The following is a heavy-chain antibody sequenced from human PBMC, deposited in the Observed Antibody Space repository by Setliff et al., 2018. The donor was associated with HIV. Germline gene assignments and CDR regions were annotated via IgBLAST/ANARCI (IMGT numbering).Heavy chain of an antibody. D-gene: IGHD1-26*01. J-gene: IGHJ3*02. CDR3: ARNIEWEPYAFGI. CDR2: FHYSGST. CDR1: AGSFTSGSYY. V-gene: IGHV4-39*01. Sequence: SETLSLTCNVSAGSFTSGSYYWGWIRQPPGKGLEWIGSFHYSGSTSYNPSLRSRVTISVDTSKNQFSLELTSVTAADTAVYYCARNIEWEPYAFGIWGQGTMVTVSS.